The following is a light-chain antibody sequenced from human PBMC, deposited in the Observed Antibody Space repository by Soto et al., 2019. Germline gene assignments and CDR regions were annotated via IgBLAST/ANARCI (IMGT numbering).Light chain of an antibody. J-gene: IGKJ2*01. CDR2: GAS. Sequence: EIVMTQSPATLSVSPGERATLSCRASQSVGSNLAWYQQKPGQAPRLLIYGASTRATGIPTRFTGSGSGTEFTLTISSLQSEDFAMYYCQQYNNWPPYTFGQGNNREIK. CDR3: QQYNNWPPYT. CDR1: QSVGSN. V-gene: IGKV3-15*01.